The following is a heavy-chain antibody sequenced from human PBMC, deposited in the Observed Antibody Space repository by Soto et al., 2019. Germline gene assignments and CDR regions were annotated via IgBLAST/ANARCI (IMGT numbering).Heavy chain of an antibody. CDR1: GVTFRNYA. Sequence: QVQLVQSGNEVKKPGSSVRVSCKASGVTFRNYAVNWVRQAPGQGLEWMGGIIPRSGSTSYAQKFQGRVTITADESTHTAYMKLRGLRSEDTAVYFCARDEGDATSGYYDVSYWGQGTLVTVSS. D-gene: IGHD3-22*01. J-gene: IGHJ4*02. V-gene: IGHV1-69*01. CDR2: IIPRSGST. CDR3: ARDEGDATSGYYDVSY.